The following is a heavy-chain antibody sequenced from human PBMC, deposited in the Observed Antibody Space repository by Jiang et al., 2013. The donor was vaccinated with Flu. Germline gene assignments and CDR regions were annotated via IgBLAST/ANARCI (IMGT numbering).Heavy chain of an antibody. CDR2: INPNSGGT. V-gene: IGHV1-2*06. Sequence: GAEVKKPGASVKVSCKASGYTFTGYYMHWVRQAPGQGLEWMGRINPNSGGTNYAQKFQGRVTMTRDTSISTAYMELSRLRSDDTAVYYCARKRITGISKEYTKFDPWGQGTLVTVSS. D-gene: IGHD1-20*01. CDR3: ARKRITGISKEYTKFDP. J-gene: IGHJ5*02. CDR1: GYTFTGYY.